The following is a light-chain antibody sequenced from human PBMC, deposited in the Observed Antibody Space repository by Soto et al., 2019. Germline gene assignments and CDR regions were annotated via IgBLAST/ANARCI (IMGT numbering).Light chain of an antibody. V-gene: IGKV3-15*01. J-gene: IGKJ1*01. CDR3: QQYQNWPPM. Sequence: EIVMTQSAATLSVSPGERATLSCRASQSVSNNLAWYQQKSGQAPRLLIYGASTRATGIPARLSGSGSGTEFTHTISSLQSEDFAVYYCQQYQNWPPMFVQGTKVEIK. CDR2: GAS. CDR1: QSVSNN.